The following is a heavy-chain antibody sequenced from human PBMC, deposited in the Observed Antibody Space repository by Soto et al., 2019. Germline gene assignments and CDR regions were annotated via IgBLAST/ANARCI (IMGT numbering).Heavy chain of an antibody. Sequence: SGPTLVNPTQTLTLTCIVSGFSLSTSGEGVGWIRQPPGKALEWLGVIYWNDNKRYSPSLKNRLTITKDTSKNQVVLTMANMGPVDTATYYCAHRPPLGGIATPRTWFDTWGQGTLVTVS. V-gene: IGHV2-5*01. CDR1: GFSLSTSGEG. J-gene: IGHJ5*02. CDR2: IYWNDNK. D-gene: IGHD6-13*01. CDR3: AHRPPLGGIATPRTWFDT.